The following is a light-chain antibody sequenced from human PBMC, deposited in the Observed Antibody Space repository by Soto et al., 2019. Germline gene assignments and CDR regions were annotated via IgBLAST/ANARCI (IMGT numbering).Light chain of an antibody. V-gene: IGKV3-20*01. J-gene: IGKJ4*01. CDR1: QSVSSNY. CDR3: QQYGSSLRT. Sequence: EIVLTQSPGTLSLSPGERATLSCRASQSVSSNYLAWYQQKPGQAPRLLIHGASSRATGIPDRFSSSGSGTDFTLTISRLEPEDVAVYYWQQYGSSLRTFGGGTKVEIK. CDR2: GAS.